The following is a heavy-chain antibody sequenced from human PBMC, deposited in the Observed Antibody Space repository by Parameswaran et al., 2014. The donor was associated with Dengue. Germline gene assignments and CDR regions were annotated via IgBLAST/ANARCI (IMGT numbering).Heavy chain of an antibody. CDR3: ARVRLKTGWYHAYYFDY. Sequence: VRQMPGKGLEWVSYISSSGSTIYYADSVKGRFTISRDNAKNSLYLQMNSLRAEDTAVYYCARVRLKTGWYHAYYFDYWGQGTLVTVSS. CDR2: ISSSGSTI. J-gene: IGHJ4*02. D-gene: IGHD6-19*01. V-gene: IGHV3-48*03.